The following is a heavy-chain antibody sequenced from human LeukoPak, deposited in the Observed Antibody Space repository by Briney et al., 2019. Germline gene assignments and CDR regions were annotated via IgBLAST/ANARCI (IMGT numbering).Heavy chain of an antibody. CDR2: INSDGSST. V-gene: IGHV3-74*01. J-gene: IGHJ4*02. CDR1: GFTFSSYW. Sequence: GGSLRLSCAASGFTFSSYWMHWVRQGPGKGLVWVSRINSDGSSTSYADSVKGRFTISRDNAKNTLYLQMNSLRAEDTAVYYCARVSGSGSYSDLLWWGQGTLVTVSS. CDR3: ARVSGSGSYSDLLW. D-gene: IGHD3-10*01.